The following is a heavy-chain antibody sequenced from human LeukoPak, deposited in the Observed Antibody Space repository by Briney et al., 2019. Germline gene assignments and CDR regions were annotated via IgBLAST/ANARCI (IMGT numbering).Heavy chain of an antibody. V-gene: IGHV3-72*01. J-gene: IGHJ4*02. CDR3: TRVRLVTGSLDY. CDR1: GFTFSDHY. D-gene: IGHD2-21*02. CDR2: TTNKANSYST. Sequence: WGSLRLSCAASGFTFSDHYMDWVRQAPGKGLEWVGRTTNKANSYSTQYATSLTSIFTISRDDSKNSLYLQMNSLKTEDTAVYFCTRVRLVTGSLDYWGQGTL.